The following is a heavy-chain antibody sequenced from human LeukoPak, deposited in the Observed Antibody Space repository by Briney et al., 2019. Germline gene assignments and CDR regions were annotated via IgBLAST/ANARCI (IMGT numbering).Heavy chain of an antibody. J-gene: IGHJ5*02. CDR2: INHSGST. Sequence: PSETLSLTCAVYGGSFSGYYWSWIRQPPGKGLEWIGEINHSGSTNYNPSLKSRVTISVDTSKNQFSLKLSSVTAADTAVYYCARLVTGYCSGGSCFFGLIATPNWIDPWGQGTLVTVSS. D-gene: IGHD2-15*01. V-gene: IGHV4-34*01. CDR3: ARLVTGYCSGGSCFFGLIATPNWIDP. CDR1: GGSFSGYY.